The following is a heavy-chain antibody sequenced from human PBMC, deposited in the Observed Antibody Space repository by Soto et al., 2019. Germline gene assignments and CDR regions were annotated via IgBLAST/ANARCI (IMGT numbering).Heavy chain of an antibody. J-gene: IGHJ4*02. CDR1: GFSISSCYC. D-gene: IGHD4-17*01. V-gene: IGHV4-38-2*01. Sequence: TSETLSLTCVVSGFSISSCYCWGVIRQPPGKGLEWIGSIYHSGGTYYKPSLKSRVSMSVDTSKNQFSLKLNSVTAADAAVYYCANGDHYGDYDFRFDYWGQGTLVTVSS. CDR2: IYHSGGT. CDR3: ANGDHYGDYDFRFDY.